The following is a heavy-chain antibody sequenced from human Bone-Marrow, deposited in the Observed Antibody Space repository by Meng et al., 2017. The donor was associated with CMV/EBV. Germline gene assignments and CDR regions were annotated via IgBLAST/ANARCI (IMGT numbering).Heavy chain of an antibody. CDR2: ISGSGGST. V-gene: IGHV3-23*01. CDR1: GFTFSSYA. CDR3: AKTGSGWFTDY. D-gene: IGHD6-19*01. Sequence: GESLKISCAASGFTFSSYAMSWVRQAPGKGLEWVSAISGSGGSTYYADSVKGRFTISRDNSKNTLYLQMNTLRPEDTAVYFCAKTGSGWFTDYWGQGTLVTVSS. J-gene: IGHJ4*02.